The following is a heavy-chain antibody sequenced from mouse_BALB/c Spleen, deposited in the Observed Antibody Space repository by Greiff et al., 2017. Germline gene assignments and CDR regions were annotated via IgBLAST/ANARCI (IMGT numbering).Heavy chain of an antibody. D-gene: IGHD1-2*01. CDR1: GFTFSSYA. CDR3: ARGQFITTALDY. Sequence: EVKLMESGGGLVKPGGSLKLSCAASGFTFSSYAMSWVRQTPEKRLEWVASISSGGSTYYPDSVKGRFTISRDNARNILYLQMSSLRSEDTAMYYCARGQFITTALDYWGQGTTLTVSS. CDR2: ISSGGST. J-gene: IGHJ2*01. V-gene: IGHV5-6-5*01.